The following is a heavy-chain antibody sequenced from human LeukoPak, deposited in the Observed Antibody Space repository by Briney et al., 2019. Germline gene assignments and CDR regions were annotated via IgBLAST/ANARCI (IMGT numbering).Heavy chain of an antibody. CDR2: IIPIFGTA. Sequence: SVKVSCKASGGTFSSYAISWVRQAPGQGLEWMGGIIPIFGTANYAQKFQGRVMITADESTSTAYMELSSLRSEDTAVYYCATRSGYCSSTSCYTWYYYYGMDVWGKGTTVTVSS. CDR1: GGTFSSYA. CDR3: ATRSGYCSSTSCYTWYYYYGMDV. V-gene: IGHV1-69*13. J-gene: IGHJ6*04. D-gene: IGHD2-2*02.